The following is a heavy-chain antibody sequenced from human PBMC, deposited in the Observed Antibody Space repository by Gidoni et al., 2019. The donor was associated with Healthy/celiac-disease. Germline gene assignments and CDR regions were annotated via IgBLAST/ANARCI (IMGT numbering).Heavy chain of an antibody. J-gene: IGHJ4*02. CDR1: GFTFSSYA. CDR2: ISGSGGST. D-gene: IGHD6-19*01. Sequence: EVQLLESAGGLVQPGGSLSPSCAASGFTFSSYAMGWVRQAPVKGLDWVSVISGSGGSTYYADSVKGRFTISRDNSKNTLYLQMNSLRAEDTAVYYCAKDRSSGWVLALDYWGQGTLVTVSS. V-gene: IGHV3-23*01. CDR3: AKDRSSGWVLALDY.